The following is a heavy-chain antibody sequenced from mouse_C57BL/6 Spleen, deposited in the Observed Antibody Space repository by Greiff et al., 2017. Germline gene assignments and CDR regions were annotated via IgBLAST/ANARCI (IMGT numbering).Heavy chain of an antibody. D-gene: IGHD2-3*01. CDR2: INYDGSST. Sequence: EVQRVESEGGLVQPGSSMKLSCTASGFTFSDYYMAWVRQVPEKGLEWVANINYDGSSTYYLDSLKSRFIISRDNAKNILYLQMSSLKSEDTATYYCARDGDGYLDYWGQGTSVTVSS. J-gene: IGHJ4*01. CDR1: GFTFSDYY. V-gene: IGHV5-16*01. CDR3: ARDGDGYLDY.